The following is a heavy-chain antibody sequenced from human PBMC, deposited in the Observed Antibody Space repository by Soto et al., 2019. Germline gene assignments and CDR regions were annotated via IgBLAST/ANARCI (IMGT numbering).Heavy chain of an antibody. V-gene: IGHV4-34*01. CDR2: INHSGST. Sequence: SETLSLTCAVYGGSFSGYYWSWIRQPPGKGLEWIGEINHSGSTNYNPSLKSRVTISVDTSKNQFSLKLSSVTAADTAVYYCARVCMLWAGFDYWGQGTLVTVSS. CDR3: ARVCMLWAGFDY. D-gene: IGHD2-8*01. J-gene: IGHJ4*02. CDR1: GGSFSGYY.